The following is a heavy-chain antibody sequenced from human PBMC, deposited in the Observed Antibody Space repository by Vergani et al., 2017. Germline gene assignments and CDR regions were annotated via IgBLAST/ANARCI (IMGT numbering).Heavy chain of an antibody. CDR3: ASSRFYYYGSGSYPVDY. D-gene: IGHD3-10*01. Sequence: QVQLQESGPGLVKPSQNLSLTCTVSGGSISSGDYYWSWIRQPPGKGLEWIGYIYYSGSTYYNPSLKSRVTISVDTSKNQFSLKLSSVTAADTAVYYCASSRFYYYGSGSYPVDYWGQGTLVTVSS. CDR2: IYYSGST. J-gene: IGHJ4*02. V-gene: IGHV4-30-4*01. CDR1: GGSISSGDYY.